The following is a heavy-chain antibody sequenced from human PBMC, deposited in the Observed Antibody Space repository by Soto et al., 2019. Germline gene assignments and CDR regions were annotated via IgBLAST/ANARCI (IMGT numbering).Heavy chain of an antibody. D-gene: IGHD6-19*01. Sequence: GESLKISCKGSGYSFTSYWIGWVRQMPGKGLEWMGIIYPGDSDTRYSPSFQGQVTISADKSISTAYLQWSSLKASDTAMYYCARKLAVAGTGGYYYYGMDVWGQGTTVTVSS. CDR2: IYPGDSDT. J-gene: IGHJ6*02. CDR3: ARKLAVAGTGGYYYYGMDV. CDR1: GYSFTSYW. V-gene: IGHV5-51*01.